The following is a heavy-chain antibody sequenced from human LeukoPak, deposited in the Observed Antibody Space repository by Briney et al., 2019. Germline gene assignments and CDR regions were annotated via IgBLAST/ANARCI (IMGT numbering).Heavy chain of an antibody. J-gene: IGHJ5*02. V-gene: IGHV1-69*04. CDR1: GGTFSSYA. Sequence: GASVKVSCKASGGTFSSYAISWVRQAPGQGLEWMGRIIPILGIANYAQKFQGRVTITADKSTSTAYMELSSLRSEDTAVYYCARALSGSSSSFRFDPWGQGTLVTVSS. CDR3: ARALSGSSSSFRFDP. CDR2: IIPILGIA. D-gene: IGHD6-6*01.